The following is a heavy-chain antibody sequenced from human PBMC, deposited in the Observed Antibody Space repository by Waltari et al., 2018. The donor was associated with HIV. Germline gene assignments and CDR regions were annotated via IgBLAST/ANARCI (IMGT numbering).Heavy chain of an antibody. V-gene: IGHV3-7*01. D-gene: IGHD1-26*01. CDR1: TSWFSSCG. J-gene: IGHJ6*02. Sequence: LVQSGGGVVRPGGSVRLSCAGPTSWFSSCGMVWVRQASGKGLGWVAKINQDATKKNYADSVKGRFSVSRDNGKYSVFLEMNRLRVQDTAVYFCARGDQWGLFMDSYYGLDVWGRGTTVIVSS. CDR3: ARGDQWGLFMDSYYGLDV. CDR2: INQDATKK.